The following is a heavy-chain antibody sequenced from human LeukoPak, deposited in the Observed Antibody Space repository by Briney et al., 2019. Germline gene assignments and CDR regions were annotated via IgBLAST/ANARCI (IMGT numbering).Heavy chain of an antibody. CDR3: ARGYYYYYMDV. CDR2: INPTGGST. J-gene: IGHJ6*03. Sequence: GASVKVSCKASVYIFTSYYMHWVRQAPGEGLEWMGIINPTGGSTSYAQKFQGRVTITRNTSISTAYMELSSLRSEDTAVYYCARGYYYYYMDVWGKGTTVTVSS. CDR1: VYIFTSYY. V-gene: IGHV1-46*01.